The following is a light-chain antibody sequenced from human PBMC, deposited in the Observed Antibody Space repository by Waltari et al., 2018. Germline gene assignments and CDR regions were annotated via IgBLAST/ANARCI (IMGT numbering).Light chain of an antibody. J-gene: IGKJ2*01. V-gene: IGKV3-15*01. CDR2: GAS. CDR3: QQYNNWPPYT. CDR1: QSVRSN. Sequence: EIVMRQYPATLSVSPGERATLSCRASQSVRSNLAWYQQKPGQAPRLLIYGASTRATGIPARFSGSGSGTEFTLTISSLQSEDFAVYYCQQYNNWPPYTFGQGTKLEI.